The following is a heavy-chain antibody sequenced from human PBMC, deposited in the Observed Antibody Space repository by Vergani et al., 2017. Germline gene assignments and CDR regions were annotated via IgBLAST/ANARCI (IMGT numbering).Heavy chain of an antibody. D-gene: IGHD5-12*01. J-gene: IGHJ5*02. Sequence: QVQLVESGGGVVQPGRFLRLSCAASGFTFNQYGMHWVRQAPGQGLEWVAVTWYDGNNKQYADSVKGRFNITRDNSKSTMYLQMKSLRDEDTGVYYCARDLRLLYNRFDPWGQGTLVTVSS. V-gene: IGHV3-33*01. CDR2: TWYDGNNK. CDR1: GFTFNQYG. CDR3: ARDLRLLYNRFDP.